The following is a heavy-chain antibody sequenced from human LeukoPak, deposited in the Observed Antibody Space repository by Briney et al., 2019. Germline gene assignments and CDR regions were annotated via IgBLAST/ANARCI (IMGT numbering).Heavy chain of an antibody. V-gene: IGHV3-11*04. J-gene: IGHJ6*02. CDR1: GFTFSDHY. CDR3: ARGPYGMGV. Sequence: GGSLRLSCAASGFTFSDHYMSWIRQAPGKGLECVSYISSGGSTTYYTDSVKGRFTISRDNAKNSLYLQMNSLRAEDTAVYYCARGPYGMGVWGQGTTVTVSS. CDR2: ISSGGSTT.